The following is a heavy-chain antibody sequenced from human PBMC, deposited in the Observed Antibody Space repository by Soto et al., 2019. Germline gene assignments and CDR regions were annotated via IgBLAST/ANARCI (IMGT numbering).Heavy chain of an antibody. CDR2: MWYDGSLQ. J-gene: IGHJ6*03. Sequence: QVQVVESGGGVVQPGGSLRLSCIASGYTLSSLGIHLVRQAPGKGLEWVAVMWYDGSLQYYSDSVRGRLTMSRDVSKNSVYVEMNSLRAEDTAVYYCARGAGRNHNHMDLWGRGTTVTVSS. CDR1: GYTLSSLG. V-gene: IGHV3-33*03. CDR3: ARGAGRNHNHMDL. D-gene: IGHD1-1*01.